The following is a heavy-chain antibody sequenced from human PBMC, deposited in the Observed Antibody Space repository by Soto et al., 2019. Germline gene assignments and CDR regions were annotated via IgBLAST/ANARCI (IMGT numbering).Heavy chain of an antibody. V-gene: IGHV4-30-4*01. J-gene: IGHJ5*02. CDR1: GASIAGGSYY. D-gene: IGHD5-12*01. Sequence: QVQLRESGPGLVKPSQTLLLTCSVSGASIAGGSYYWSWLRQPPGQGLEWIGYIPSRGRPFYHPHLASRSTISSDTTKNQLSLHLTAVTAADTAVYYCARGQYSGQDFALWGQGTLVTVSS. CDR2: IPSRGRP. CDR3: ARGQYSGQDFAL.